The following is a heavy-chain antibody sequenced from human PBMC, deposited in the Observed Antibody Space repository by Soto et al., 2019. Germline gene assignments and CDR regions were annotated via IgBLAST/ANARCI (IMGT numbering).Heavy chain of an antibody. CDR1: GGSISSGDYY. D-gene: IGHD1-1*01. Sequence: TSETLSLTCTVSGGSISSGDYYWSWIRQSPGKGLEWIGYIYYSGSTYYNPSLKSRVTISVDTSKNQFSLRLSSVTAADTAVYYCARGAGQVQAGNWFDPWGQGTLVTVSS. CDR2: IYYSGST. V-gene: IGHV4-30-4*01. J-gene: IGHJ5*02. CDR3: ARGAGQVQAGNWFDP.